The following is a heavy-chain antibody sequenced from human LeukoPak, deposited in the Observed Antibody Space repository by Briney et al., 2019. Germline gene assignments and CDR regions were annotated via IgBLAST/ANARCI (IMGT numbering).Heavy chain of an antibody. CDR1: GFTFSKYW. CDR3: ARFSGRSPFDP. D-gene: IGHD3-10*01. CDR2: IKDDGGEK. Sequence: GGSLRLSCAASGFTFSKYWMTWVRQAPGKGLEWVANIKDDGGEKNYVDSVKGRFTISRDNAKKSLYLQMNSLRAEDTAVYYCARFSGRSPFDPWGQGTLVTVSS. J-gene: IGHJ5*02. V-gene: IGHV3-7*01.